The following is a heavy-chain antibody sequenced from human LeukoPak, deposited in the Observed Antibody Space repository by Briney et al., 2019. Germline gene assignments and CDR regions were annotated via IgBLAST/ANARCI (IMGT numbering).Heavy chain of an antibody. D-gene: IGHD6-6*01. CDR2: ISAYNGNT. V-gene: IGHV1-18*01. J-gene: IGHJ4*02. CDR3: ARGRAARPGNYFDY. CDR1: GYTFTRHG. Sequence: ASVKVSCKASGYTFTRHGISWVRQAPGQGLEWVGWISAYNGNTNYAQKLQGRVTMTTDTSTSTAYMELRSLRSDDTAVYYCARGRAARPGNYFDYWGQGTLVTVSS.